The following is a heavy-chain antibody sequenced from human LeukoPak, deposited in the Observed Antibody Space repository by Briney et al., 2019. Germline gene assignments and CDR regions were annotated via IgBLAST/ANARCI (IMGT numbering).Heavy chain of an antibody. CDR2: IRYDGSEK. D-gene: IGHD1-26*01. CDR1: GFTFNTYG. Sequence: GGSLRLSCAASGFTFNTYGMHWVRQAPGKGLEWVAFIRYDGSEKYYADSVKGRFTISRDNSKNTVYLQMNSLRVEDTAVYYCAREEEWELPDYWGQGTLVIVSS. V-gene: IGHV3-30*02. CDR3: AREEEWELPDY. J-gene: IGHJ4*02.